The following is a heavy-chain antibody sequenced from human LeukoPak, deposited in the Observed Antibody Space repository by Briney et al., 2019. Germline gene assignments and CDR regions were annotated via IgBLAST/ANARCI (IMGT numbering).Heavy chain of an antibody. V-gene: IGHV4-59*08. CDR1: GGSISSYY. CDR2: IYYSGST. Sequence: SETLSLTCTVSGGSISSYYWSWIRQPPGKGLEWIGYIYYSGSTHYNPSLKSRVTISVDTSKNQFSLKLSSVTAADTAVYYCARGYSSSWYLNWFDPWGQGTLVTVSS. D-gene: IGHD6-13*01. J-gene: IGHJ5*02. CDR3: ARGYSSSWYLNWFDP.